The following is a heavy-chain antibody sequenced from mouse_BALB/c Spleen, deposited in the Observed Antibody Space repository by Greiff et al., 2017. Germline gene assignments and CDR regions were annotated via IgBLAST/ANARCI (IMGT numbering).Heavy chain of an antibody. V-gene: IGHV5-17*02. Sequence: EVQLVESGGGLVQPGGSRKLSCAASGFTFSSFGMHWVRQAPEKGLEWVAYISSGSSTIYYADTVKGRFTISRDNPKNTLFLQMTSLRSEDTAMYYCARERTGTLAYWGQGTLVTVSA. CDR1: GFTFSSFG. CDR2: ISSGSSTI. CDR3: ARERTGTLAY. J-gene: IGHJ3*01. D-gene: IGHD4-1*01.